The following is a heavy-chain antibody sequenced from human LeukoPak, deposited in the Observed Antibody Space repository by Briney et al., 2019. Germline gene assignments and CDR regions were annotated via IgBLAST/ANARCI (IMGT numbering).Heavy chain of an antibody. J-gene: IGHJ4*02. CDR1: GFSFSSYA. Sequence: GGSLRLSCSASGFSFSSYAMYWVRQAPGKGLEYVSAISNNGGSTYYADSVKGRFTISRDNSKNTLYLQMNGLRVEDTAIYYCAKDLGGEGGSGFPGQWGQGTLVTVSS. CDR2: ISNNGGST. CDR3: AKDLGGEGGSGFPGQ. D-gene: IGHD3-10*01. V-gene: IGHV3-64*04.